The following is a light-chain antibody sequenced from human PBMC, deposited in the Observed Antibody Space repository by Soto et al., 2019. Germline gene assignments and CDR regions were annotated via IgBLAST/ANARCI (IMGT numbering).Light chain of an antibody. CDR3: QSYDSSLSGRGYV. J-gene: IGLJ1*01. CDR1: SGDIGSYNR. V-gene: IGLV2-14*01. CDR2: EVT. Sequence: QSALTQPASVSGSPGQSITISCTGTSGDIGSYNRVSWYQQHPGKAPKLIIYEVTDRPSGVSNRFSGSKSGNTASLTISGLQAEDEAEYYCQSYDSSLSGRGYVFGTGTKLTVL.